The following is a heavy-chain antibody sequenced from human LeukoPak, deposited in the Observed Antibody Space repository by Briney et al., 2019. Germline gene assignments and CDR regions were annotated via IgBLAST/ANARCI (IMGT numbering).Heavy chain of an antibody. D-gene: IGHD1-26*01. CDR2: ISSSSSYI. CDR3: ARGVGATDFDY. CDR1: GFTFSSYS. J-gene: IGHJ4*02. Sequence: GGCLRLSCAASGFTFSSYSMNCVRQAPGKGLEWVSSISSSSSYIYYADSVKGRFTISRDDAKNSLYLQMNSLRAEDTAVYYCARGVGATDFDYWGQGTLVTVSS. V-gene: IGHV3-21*01.